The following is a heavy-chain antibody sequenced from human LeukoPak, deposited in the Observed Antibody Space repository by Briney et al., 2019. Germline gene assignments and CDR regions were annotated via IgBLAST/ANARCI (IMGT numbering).Heavy chain of an antibody. D-gene: IGHD1-26*01. CDR1: GFTFSSYG. J-gene: IGHJ4*02. CDR2: IWYDGSNK. Sequence: GGSLRLSCAASGFTFSSYGMHWVRQAPGKGLEWVAVIWYDGSNKYYADSVKGRFTISRDNSKNTLYLQMNSLRAEDTAVYYCARDNSGSHHSPDYWGQGTLVTVSS. CDR3: ARDNSGSHHSPDY. V-gene: IGHV3-33*01.